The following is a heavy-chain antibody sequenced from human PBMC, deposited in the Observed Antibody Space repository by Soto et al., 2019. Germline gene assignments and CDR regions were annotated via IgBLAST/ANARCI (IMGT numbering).Heavy chain of an antibody. J-gene: IGHJ6*03. V-gene: IGHV4-59*01. CDR1: GGSISSYY. Sequence: SETLSLTCTVSGGSISSYYWSWIRQPPGKGLEWIGYIYYSGSTNYNPSLKSRVTISVDTSKNQFSLKLSSVTAADTAVYYCARDKAVAGTTDYYYMDVWGKGTTVTVS. CDR3: ARDKAVAGTTDYYYMDV. CDR2: IYYSGST. D-gene: IGHD1-7*01.